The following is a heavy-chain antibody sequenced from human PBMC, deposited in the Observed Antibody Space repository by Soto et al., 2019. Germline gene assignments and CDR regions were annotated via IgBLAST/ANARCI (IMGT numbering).Heavy chain of an antibody. J-gene: IGHJ4*02. V-gene: IGHV4-61*08. CDR2: VSYSGGT. CDR3: ARGIGPGPFEN. D-gene: IGHD2-15*01. CDR1: GGSVVSGDYY. Sequence: QVQLQESGPGLVKPSETLSLTCNVSGGSVVSGDYYWSWIRQPPGKGLEWIGYVSYSGGTNYNPSXPSXVPMLKDASKNQFSLRMGSVTAADTAVYYCARGIGPGPFENWGRGILVTVSS.